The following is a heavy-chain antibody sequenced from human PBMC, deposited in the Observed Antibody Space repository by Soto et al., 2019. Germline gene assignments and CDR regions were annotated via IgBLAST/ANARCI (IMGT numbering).Heavy chain of an antibody. V-gene: IGHV2-26*01. CDR2: IFSNNEK. CDR1: GFSLSNTRLG. J-gene: IGHJ6*02. CDR3: ARNFAGHYAMDV. Sequence: QVTLKESGPVLVKPTETLTLTCTVSGFSLSNTRLGVSWIRQPPGKALAWLAHIFSNNEKSFNTSLKNRLTISQDTSKSQVVLTTTNMDPVDTATYYCARNFAGHYAMDVWGQGTTVTVSS.